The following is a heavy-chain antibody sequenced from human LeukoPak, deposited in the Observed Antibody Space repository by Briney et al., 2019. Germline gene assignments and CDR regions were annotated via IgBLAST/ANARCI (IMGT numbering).Heavy chain of an antibody. D-gene: IGHD2-2*01. J-gene: IGHJ3*02. CDR3: AGGALYCSSTSCRGSGDAFDI. CDR1: GFTVGSNY. V-gene: IGHV3-66*01. CDR2: IYSGGST. Sequence: GGSLRLSCAASGFTVGSNYMSWVRQAPGKGLEWVSVIYSGGSTYYADSVKGRFTISRDNSKNTLYLQMNSLRAEDTAVYYCAGGALYCSSTSCRGSGDAFDIWGQGTMVTVSS.